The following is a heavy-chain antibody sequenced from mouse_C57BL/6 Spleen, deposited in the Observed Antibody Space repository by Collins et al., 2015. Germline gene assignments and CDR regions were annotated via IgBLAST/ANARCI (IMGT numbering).Heavy chain of an antibody. V-gene: IGHV1-9*01. CDR3: ARGDSRYGNYGGAMDY. D-gene: IGHD2-10*02. CDR2: ILPGSGST. Sequence: QVQLQQSGAELMKPGASVKISCKATGYTFSSYWIEWVKQRPGHGLEWIGEILPGSGSTNYNEKFKGKATFTADTSSNTAYMQLSSLTSEDSAVYYCARGDSRYGNYGGAMDYWGQGTSVTVSS. J-gene: IGHJ4*01. CDR1: GYTFSSYW.